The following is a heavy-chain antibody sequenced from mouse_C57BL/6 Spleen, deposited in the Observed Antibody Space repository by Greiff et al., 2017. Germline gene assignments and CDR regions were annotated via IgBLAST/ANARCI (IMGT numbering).Heavy chain of an antibody. V-gene: IGHV1-81*01. CDR3: ARGEAKGYFDV. J-gene: IGHJ1*03. D-gene: IGHD1-1*01. CDR2: IYPRSGNT. Sequence: QVQLKESGAELARPGASVKLSCKASGYTFTSYGISWVKQRTGQGLEWIGEIYPRSGNTYYNEKFKGKATLTADKSSSTAYMELRRLTSEDSAVYFCARGEAKGYFDVWGTGTTVTVSS. CDR1: GYTFTSYG.